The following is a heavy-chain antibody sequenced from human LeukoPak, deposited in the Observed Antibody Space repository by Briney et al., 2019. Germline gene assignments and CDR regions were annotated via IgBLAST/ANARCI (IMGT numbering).Heavy chain of an antibody. CDR2: INVKSGAT. V-gene: IGHV1-2*06. Sequence: ASVKVSCKASGYTFIDYYFNWVRQAPGQGPEWMGRINVKSGATDYAQKFQGRVTVTRDTSISTAYMELSTLRSDDTAVYYCARVGRESSTGWLDYWGQGTLVTVSS. CDR1: GYTFIDYY. D-gene: IGHD6-19*01. J-gene: IGHJ4*02. CDR3: ARVGRESSTGWLDY.